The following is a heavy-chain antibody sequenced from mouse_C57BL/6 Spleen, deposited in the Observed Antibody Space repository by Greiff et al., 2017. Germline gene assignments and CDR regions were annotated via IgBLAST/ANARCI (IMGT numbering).Heavy chain of an antibody. CDR3: AREEEITTVVTPFAY. J-gene: IGHJ3*01. V-gene: IGHV1-55*01. D-gene: IGHD1-1*01. Sequence: VKLQQPGAELVKPGASVKMSCKASGYTFTSYWITWVKQRPGQGLEWIGGIYPGSGSTNYNEKFKSKATLTVDTSSSTAYMQLSSLTSEDSAVYYCAREEEITTVVTPFAYWGQGTLVTVSA. CDR1: GYTFTSYW. CDR2: IYPGSGST.